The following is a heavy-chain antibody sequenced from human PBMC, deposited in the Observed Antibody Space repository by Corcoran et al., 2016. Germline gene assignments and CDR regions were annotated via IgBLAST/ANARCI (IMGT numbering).Heavy chain of an antibody. Sequence: QVQLQQSGPRLVKPSQSLSLTCAISRVSVSRDLTTWHWIRQSPSRCLEWMGRTSYRSNWYYDYAVSVKSRISINPDTSKNQFSLQLNSVTPEDTAVYYCASEVHVSGFDCWGQVTIVTVSS. CDR3: ASEVHVSGFDC. J-gene: IGHJ4*02. D-gene: IGHD1-26*01. CDR2: TSYRSNWYY. CDR1: RVSVSRDLTT. V-gene: IGHV6-1*01.